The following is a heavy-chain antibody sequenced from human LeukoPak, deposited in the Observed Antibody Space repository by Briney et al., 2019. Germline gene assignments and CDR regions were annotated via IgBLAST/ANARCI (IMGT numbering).Heavy chain of an antibody. CDR3: AIELRGARTPGAY. D-gene: IGHD1-26*01. V-gene: IGHV4-4*02. CDR1: TLSFSSGNF. J-gene: IGHJ4*02. Sequence: SETLSLTCALSTLSFSSGNFWSWVRPPPEGGLEWIGEVHKSGRTNYNPSLKTRVTISIDHSKNQLSLELTSVTAADTAVYYSAIELRGARTPGAYRGQGTRVTVSS. CDR2: VHKSGRT.